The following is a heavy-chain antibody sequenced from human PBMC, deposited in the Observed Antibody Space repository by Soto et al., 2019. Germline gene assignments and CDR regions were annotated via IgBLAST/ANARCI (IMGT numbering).Heavy chain of an antibody. Sequence: ASVKVSCKASGYTLTAYYIHWVRQAPGQGREWMGIMNPGDGSTRYAQMFQGRVTMIRDTSTSTVYMELNSLRSEDTAVYYCARSYVQSRPSDYWGQGTLVTVSS. D-gene: IGHD3-10*02. V-gene: IGHV1-46*01. CDR2: MNPGDGST. J-gene: IGHJ4*02. CDR1: GYTLTAYY. CDR3: ARSYVQSRPSDY.